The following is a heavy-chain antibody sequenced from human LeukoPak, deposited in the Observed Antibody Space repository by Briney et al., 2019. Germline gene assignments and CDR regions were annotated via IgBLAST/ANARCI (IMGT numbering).Heavy chain of an antibody. CDR3: ARDFFFDIVVVPAAIAGVDY. CDR2: IKQEGSEK. D-gene: IGHD2-2*02. J-gene: IGHJ4*02. CDR1: GFTFSSYW. Sequence: PGGSLRLSRTPSGFTFSSYWMTRARRAPVKGLEWVANIKQEGSEKYYVDSVKGRFTISRDNAKNSLYLQMNSLRAEDTAVYYCARDFFFDIVVVPAAIAGVDYWGQGTLVTVSS. V-gene: IGHV3-7*01.